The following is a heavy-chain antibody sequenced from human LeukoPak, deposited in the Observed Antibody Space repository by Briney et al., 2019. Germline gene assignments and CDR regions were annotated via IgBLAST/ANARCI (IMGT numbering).Heavy chain of an antibody. D-gene: IGHD2-15*01. CDR1: GYTFTTYG. J-gene: IGHJ6*03. CDR2: ISAYNGNT. V-gene: IGHV1-18*01. CDR3: AINQAGYCGGGSCYRHEFYYMDV. Sequence: ASVKVSCKASGYTFTTYGISWVRQAPGQGLEWMAWISAYNGNTNYAQNLQGRFTMTTDTSTTTAYMELSSLRSEDTAMYYCAINQAGYCGGGSCYRHEFYYMDVWGKGTSVTVSS.